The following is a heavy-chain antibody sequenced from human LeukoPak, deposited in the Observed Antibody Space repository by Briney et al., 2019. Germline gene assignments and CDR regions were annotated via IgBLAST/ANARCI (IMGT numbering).Heavy chain of an antibody. CDR2: TYYRFKWFR. CDR3: TREGTNYFDP. CDR1: GDRVSTNSAA. V-gene: IGHV6-1*01. J-gene: IGHJ5*02. Sequence: SQTLSLTCAISGDRVSTNSAAWGWIRQSPSRGLEWLGRTYYRFKWFRDYAVSVASRITINPDTSKNQFSQQLNSVTPEDTAVYYCTREGTNYFDPWGQGTLVTVSS.